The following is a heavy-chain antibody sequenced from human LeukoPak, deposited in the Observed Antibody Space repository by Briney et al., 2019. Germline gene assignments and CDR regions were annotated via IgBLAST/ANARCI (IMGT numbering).Heavy chain of an antibody. J-gene: IGHJ4*02. D-gene: IGHD3-9*01. CDR2: IKQDGSEK. Sequence: PGGSLRLSCVASGFTFSSYWMSWVRQAPGKGLEWVANIKQDGSEKYYVDSVKGRFTISRDNAKNSLYLQMNSLRAEDTAVYYCARDVAGILTGWPQYGGIAYVYWGQGTLVTVSS. CDR3: ARDVAGILTGWPQYGGIAYVY. V-gene: IGHV3-7*03. CDR1: GFTFSSYW.